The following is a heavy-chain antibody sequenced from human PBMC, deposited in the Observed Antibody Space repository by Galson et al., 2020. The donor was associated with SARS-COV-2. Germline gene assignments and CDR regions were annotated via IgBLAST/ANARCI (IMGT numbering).Heavy chain of an antibody. CDR2: IWYDGSNK. Sequence: GGSLRLSCAASGFTFSSYGMHWVRQAPGKGLEWVAVIWYDGSNKYYADSVKGRFTISRDNSKNTLYLQMNSLRAEDTAVYYCAGDYVWGSSRSGLDYWGQGTLVTVSS. J-gene: IGHJ4*02. D-gene: IGHD3-16*02. V-gene: IGHV3-33*01. CDR1: GFTFSSYG. CDR3: AGDYVWGSSRSGLDY.